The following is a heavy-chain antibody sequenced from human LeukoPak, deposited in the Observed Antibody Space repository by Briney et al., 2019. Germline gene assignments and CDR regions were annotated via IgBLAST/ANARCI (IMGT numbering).Heavy chain of an antibody. CDR2: IYYSGST. D-gene: IGHD3-3*01. CDR1: GGSISSYY. Sequence: PSETLSLICTVSGGSISSYYWSWIRQPPGKGLEWIGYIYYSGSTNYNPSLKSRVTISVDTSKNQFSLKLSSVTAADTAVYYCARVRGGYYGYFDYWGQGTLVTVSS. CDR3: ARVRGGYYGYFDY. V-gene: IGHV4-59*01. J-gene: IGHJ4*02.